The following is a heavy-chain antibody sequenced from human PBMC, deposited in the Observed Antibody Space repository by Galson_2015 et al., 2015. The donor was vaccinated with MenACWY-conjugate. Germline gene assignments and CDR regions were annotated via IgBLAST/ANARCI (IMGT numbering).Heavy chain of an antibody. CDR1: GYTFTTYW. V-gene: IGHV5-51*01. J-gene: IGHJ6*02. CDR3: TRHPPGGRGMDV. Sequence: QSGAEVKKPGESLTISCTGSGYTFTTYWIGWVRQMPGKGLEWMGFISPGDSYTRYNPAFQGQVTIPADNSITTAYLQWNSLQASDTAMYYCTRHPPGGRGMDVWGQGTTVTVSS. CDR2: ISPGDSYT. D-gene: IGHD1-26*01.